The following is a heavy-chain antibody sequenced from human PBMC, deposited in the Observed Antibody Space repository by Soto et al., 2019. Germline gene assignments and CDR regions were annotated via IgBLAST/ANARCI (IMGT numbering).Heavy chain of an antibody. J-gene: IGHJ5*02. CDR3: ARDTYSGYDFGL. D-gene: IGHD5-12*01. V-gene: IGHV4-30-4*01. CDR2: STSRGRP. Sequence: LSLTCSASGASVAGGSYYWSWVRQPPGKGLDWIGYSTSRGRPFYNPSLTSRGTISADTSKNQLSLQLTSVTAADTAVYYCARDTYSGYDFGLWGQGTLVTVSS. CDR1: GASVAGGSYY.